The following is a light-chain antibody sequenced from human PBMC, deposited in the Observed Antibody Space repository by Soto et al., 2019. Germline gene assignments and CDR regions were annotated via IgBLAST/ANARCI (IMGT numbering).Light chain of an antibody. CDR2: ENN. J-gene: IGLJ2*01. CDR3: GTWDSSLSVV. CDR1: SSNIGNNY. V-gene: IGLV1-51*02. Sequence: QSVLTQPPSVSAAPGQKVTISCSGSSSNIGNNYVSWYQQLPGTAPKLLIYENNMRPSGIPDRFSGSKSGTSATLGITGLQTGDEADYYCGTWDSSLSVVFGGGTKVTV.